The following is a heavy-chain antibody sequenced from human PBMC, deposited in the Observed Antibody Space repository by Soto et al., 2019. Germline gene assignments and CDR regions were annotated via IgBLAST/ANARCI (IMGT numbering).Heavy chain of an antibody. CDR2: IYHSGST. CDR3: ASTRTSPNPNAFDI. V-gene: IGHV4-4*02. J-gene: IGHJ3*02. Sequence: SETLSPTCAVSSGSISSSNWWSWVRQPPGKGLEWIGEIYHSGSTNYNPSLKSRVTISVDKSKNQFSLKLSSVTAADTAVYYCASTRTSPNPNAFDIWGQGTMVPVSS. CDR1: SGSISSSNW.